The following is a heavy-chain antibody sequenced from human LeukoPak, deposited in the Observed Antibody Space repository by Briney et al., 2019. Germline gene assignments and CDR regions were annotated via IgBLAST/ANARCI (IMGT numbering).Heavy chain of an antibody. V-gene: IGHV3-7*01. D-gene: IGHD1-26*01. J-gene: IGHJ4*02. CDR2: IKQDGSEE. CDR3: ARDRGSGSFDY. CDR1: GFTFSRHW. Sequence: GGSLRLSCAASGFTFSRHWMSWVRQAPGKGLEWVANIKQDGSEEDYVDSVKGRFTISRDNAKNSLYLQMNSPRAEDTAVYYCARDRGSGSFDYWGQGTLVTVSS.